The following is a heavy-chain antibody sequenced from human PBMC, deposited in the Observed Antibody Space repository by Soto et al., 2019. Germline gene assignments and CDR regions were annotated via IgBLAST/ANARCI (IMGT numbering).Heavy chain of an antibody. Sequence: QVQLVQSGAEVRKPGASVTVSCRSSGDSFNDYYIHWVRQAPGQGFEWMGWINPNGGITKYAQKSQGWVSITRDTSIRTVYMQLSRLRSGYTAVYYCARESGGATATLDYYYFYMDVWGTGTTVTVSS. V-gene: IGHV1-2*04. CDR2: INPNGGIT. D-gene: IGHD5-12*01. CDR3: ARESGGATATLDYYYFYMDV. CDR1: GDSFNDYY. J-gene: IGHJ6*03.